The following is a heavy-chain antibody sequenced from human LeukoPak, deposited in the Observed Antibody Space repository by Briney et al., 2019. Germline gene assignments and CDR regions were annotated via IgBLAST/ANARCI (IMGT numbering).Heavy chain of an antibody. CDR1: GFTFSSYA. Sequence: GGSLRLSCAASGFTFSSYAMSWVRRAPGKGLEWVSAMSGSGGSTYYADSVKGRFTISRDNFKNTLYLQMNSLRAEDTAVYYCAKVRSPDDSSGYYYFDYWGQGTLVTVSS. J-gene: IGHJ4*02. CDR3: AKVRSPDDSSGYYYFDY. CDR2: MSGSGGST. V-gene: IGHV3-23*01. D-gene: IGHD3-22*01.